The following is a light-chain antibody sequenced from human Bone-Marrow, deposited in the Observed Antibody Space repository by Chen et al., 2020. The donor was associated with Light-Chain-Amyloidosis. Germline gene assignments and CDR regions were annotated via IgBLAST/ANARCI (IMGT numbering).Light chain of an antibody. CDR1: DLPTKY. CDR2: RDT. Sequence: VSPGQTARITCSGDDLPTKYAYWYQQKPGQAPVLVIHRDTERPSGISERVSGSSSGTTATLTSSGVQAEDEADYHCQSADSSGTYDVIFGGGTKLTVL. CDR3: QSADSSGTYDVI. J-gene: IGLJ2*01. V-gene: IGLV3-25*03.